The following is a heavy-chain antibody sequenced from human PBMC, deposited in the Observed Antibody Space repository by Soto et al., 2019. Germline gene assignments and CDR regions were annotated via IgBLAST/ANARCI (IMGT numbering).Heavy chain of an antibody. J-gene: IGHJ4*02. CDR3: ARDRGVYYYDSSHRFGLMDY. D-gene: IGHD3-22*01. CDR1: GFTFSSYG. CDR2: IWYDGSNK. V-gene: IGHV3-33*01. Sequence: GGSLRLSCAASGFTFSSYGMHWVRQAPGKGLEWVTVIWYDGSNKYYADSVKGRFTISRDNSKNTLYLQMNSLRAEETAVYYCARDRGVYYYDSSHRFGLMDYWGQGTLVTVSS.